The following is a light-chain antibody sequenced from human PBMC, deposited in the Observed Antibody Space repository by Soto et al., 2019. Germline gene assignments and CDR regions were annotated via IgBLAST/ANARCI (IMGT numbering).Light chain of an antibody. J-gene: IGKJ4*01. Sequence: EIVMTQSPATLSVSPGGRATLSCRASQSVSSNVAWYQQKPGQAPRLLIYGASTRATGIPARFSGSGSGTEFTLTISSLQSEDFAVYYCQQYNNWPLSLTFGGGTKVDIK. CDR3: QQYNNWPLSLT. V-gene: IGKV3-15*01. CDR1: QSVSSN. CDR2: GAS.